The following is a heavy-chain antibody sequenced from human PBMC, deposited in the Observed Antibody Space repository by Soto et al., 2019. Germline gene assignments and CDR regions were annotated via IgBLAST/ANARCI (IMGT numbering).Heavy chain of an antibody. CDR3: TKDSTRLRYFDWLPPDY. Sequence: GGSLRLSCAASGFTFSTYAMTWVRQAPGKGLEWVSAISASGGTKDYADSVKGRFTISRDNSKNTLYLQMNSLRAEDTALYYCTKDSTRLRYFDWLPPDYWGQGTLVTVSS. CDR2: ISASGGTK. J-gene: IGHJ4*02. CDR1: GFTFSTYA. V-gene: IGHV3-23*01. D-gene: IGHD3-9*01.